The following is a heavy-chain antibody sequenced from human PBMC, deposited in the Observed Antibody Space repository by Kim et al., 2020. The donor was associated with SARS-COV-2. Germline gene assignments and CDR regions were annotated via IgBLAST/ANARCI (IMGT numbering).Heavy chain of an antibody. Sequence: GGSLRLSCAASGFTFRSHWMDWVRQAPGKGLVWVSRINGDGSSVRYADSMRGRFTISRDNTKNTVYLQMNSLRAEDTAVYYCAREGDGTDVWGLGTTVTVSS. CDR1: GFTFRSHW. V-gene: IGHV3-74*01. J-gene: IGHJ6*02. CDR2: INGDGSSV. CDR3: AREGDGTDV.